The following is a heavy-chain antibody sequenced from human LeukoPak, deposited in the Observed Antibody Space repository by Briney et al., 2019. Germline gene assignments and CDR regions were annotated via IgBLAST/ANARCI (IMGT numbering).Heavy chain of an antibody. CDR3: AKTPTFYDVLTGYSNDY. Sequence: GGSLRLSCAASGFTFSSYAMSWVRQAPGKGLEWVSSIGGIGDNTHYADSVKGRFTISRDTSRNTLYLQMNTLRIEDTAIYYCAKTPTFYDVLTGYSNDYWGQGTLVTVSS. J-gene: IGHJ4*02. V-gene: IGHV3-23*01. D-gene: IGHD3-9*01. CDR2: IGGIGDNT. CDR1: GFTFSSYA.